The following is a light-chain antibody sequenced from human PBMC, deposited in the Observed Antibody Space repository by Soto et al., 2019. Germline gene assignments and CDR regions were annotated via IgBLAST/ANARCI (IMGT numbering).Light chain of an antibody. Sequence: QSALTQPPSASGSPGQSVTISCTGTSSDVGAYNYVSWYQQHPGKAPKLMLYEVSTRPSGVPDRFSGSKSGNTASLTVSGLQAEDEADYYCSSYAGSNIYVVFGGGTKVTVL. CDR2: EVS. CDR3: SSYAGSNIYVV. V-gene: IGLV2-8*01. CDR1: SSDVGAYNY. J-gene: IGLJ2*01.